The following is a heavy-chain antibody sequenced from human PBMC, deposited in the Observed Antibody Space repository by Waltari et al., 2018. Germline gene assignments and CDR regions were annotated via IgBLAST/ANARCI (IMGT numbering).Heavy chain of an antibody. Sequence: QVQLVQSGAEVKKPGSSVKVSCKASGGTFSSYAISWVRQAPGQGLEWMGGIIPILCTANTAQKLQVRGTITADKSTSTAYMELSSLRSEDTAVYYCARGGDNGNDVGGDFDYWGQGTLVTVSS. V-gene: IGHV1-69*10. D-gene: IGHD1-20*01. CDR1: GGTFSSYA. CDR3: ARGGDNGNDVGGDFDY. J-gene: IGHJ4*02. CDR2: IIPILCTA.